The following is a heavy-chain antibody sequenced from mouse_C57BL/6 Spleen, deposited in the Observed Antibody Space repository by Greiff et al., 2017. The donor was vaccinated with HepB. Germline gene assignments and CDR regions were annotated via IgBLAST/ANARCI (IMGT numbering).Heavy chain of an antibody. V-gene: IGHV1-81*01. CDR3: ARSNYSKD. CDR1: GYTFTSYG. D-gene: IGHD2-5*01. CDR2: IYPRSGNT. Sequence: VQVVESGAELARPGASVKLSCKASGYTFTSYGISWVKQRTGQGLEWIGEIYPRSGNTYYNEKFKGKATLTADKSSSTAYMELRSLTSEDSAVYFCARSNYSKDWGQGTLVTVSA. J-gene: IGHJ3*01.